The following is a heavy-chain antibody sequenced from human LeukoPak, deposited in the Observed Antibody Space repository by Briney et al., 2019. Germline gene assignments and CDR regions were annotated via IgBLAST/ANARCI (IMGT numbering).Heavy chain of an antibody. Sequence: GGSLRLSCAASGCTFSSYWIHWVRQAPGKGLVWVSRINSDGSKIRYADSVKGRFTISRDNAKNTVYLQMNSLRAEDTAIYYCARDLYGDYWYFDLWGRGTLVTVSS. J-gene: IGHJ2*01. CDR3: ARDLYGDYWYFDL. V-gene: IGHV3-74*01. CDR1: GCTFSSYW. CDR2: INSDGSKI. D-gene: IGHD4-17*01.